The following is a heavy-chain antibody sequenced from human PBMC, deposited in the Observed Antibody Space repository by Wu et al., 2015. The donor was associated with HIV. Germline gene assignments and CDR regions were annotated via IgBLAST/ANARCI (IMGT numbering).Heavy chain of an antibody. CDR2: IYDGGTT. J-gene: IGHJ4*02. CDR1: GDSISGSKNF. V-gene: IGHV4-39*07. CDR3: VREVPNYYDSGSYRDY. D-gene: IGHD3-10*01. Sequence: QVQLHESGPGLVKPSETLSLSCTVSGDSISGSKNFWTWIRQPPGKGLEWIGNIYDGGTTYYNPSLRSRVSMSVDSSKNQFSLKLNSVTAADTAMYYCVREVPNYYDSGSYRDYWGQGTLVTVSS.